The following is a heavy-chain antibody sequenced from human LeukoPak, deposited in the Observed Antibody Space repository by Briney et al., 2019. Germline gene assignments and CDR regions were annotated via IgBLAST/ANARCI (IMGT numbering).Heavy chain of an antibody. D-gene: IGHD3-22*01. CDR2: ISSSSSYI. CDR3: ARGLGYYYDSSGYSDRWFDP. J-gene: IGHJ5*02. CDR1: GFTFSSYS. V-gene: IGHV3-21*01. Sequence: GGSLRLSCAASGFTFSSYSMNWVRQAPGKGVEWVSSISSSSSYIYYADSVKGRFTISRDNAKNSLYLQMNSLRAEDTAVYYCARGLGYYYDSSGYSDRWFDPWGQGTLVTVSS.